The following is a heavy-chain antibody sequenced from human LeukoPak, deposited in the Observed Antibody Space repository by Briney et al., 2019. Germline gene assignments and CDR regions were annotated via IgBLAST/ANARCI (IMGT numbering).Heavy chain of an antibody. V-gene: IGHV3-48*04. CDR2: ISSSSSTI. J-gene: IGHJ3*02. Sequence: GGSLRLSCAASGFTFSSYSMNWVRQAPGKGLEWVSYISSSSSTIYYADSVKGRFTISRDNAKNSLYLQMSSLRAEDTAVYYCALLEDYYDSSGYYYVEAFDIWGQGTMVTVSS. CDR1: GFTFSSYS. CDR3: ALLEDYYDSSGYYYVEAFDI. D-gene: IGHD3-22*01.